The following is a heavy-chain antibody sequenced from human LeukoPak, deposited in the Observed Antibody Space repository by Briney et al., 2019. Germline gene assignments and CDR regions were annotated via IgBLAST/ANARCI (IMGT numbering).Heavy chain of an antibody. CDR3: ARGEHYDFWSALY. CDR1: GFTFSSYS. V-gene: IGHV3-21*01. Sequence: GGSLRLSCAASGFTFSSYSMNWVRQAPGKGLEWVSSISSSSSYIYYADSVKGRFTISRDNAKNSLYLQMNSLRAEDTAVYYCARGEHYDFWSALYWGQGTLVTVSS. CDR2: ISSSSSYI. J-gene: IGHJ4*02. D-gene: IGHD3-3*01.